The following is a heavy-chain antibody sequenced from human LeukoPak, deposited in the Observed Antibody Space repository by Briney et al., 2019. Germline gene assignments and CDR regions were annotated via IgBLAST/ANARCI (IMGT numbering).Heavy chain of an antibody. CDR1: GFTVSSNY. D-gene: IGHD3-10*01. V-gene: IGHV3-66*01. CDR3: ARGKILWFGELSALYYGMDV. CDR2: IYSGGST. Sequence: GGSLRLSCAASGFTVSSNYMSWVRQAPGKGLEWVSVIYSGGSTYYADSVKGRFTISRDNSKNTLYLQMNSLRAEDTAVYYCARGKILWFGELSALYYGMDVWGQGTTVTVSS. J-gene: IGHJ6*02.